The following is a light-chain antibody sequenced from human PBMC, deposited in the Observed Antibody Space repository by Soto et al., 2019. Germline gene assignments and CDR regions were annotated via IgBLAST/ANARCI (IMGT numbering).Light chain of an antibody. V-gene: IGKV3-15*01. Sequence: DIVLTQSPVTLSLYPGERATLSCRASQSVSGYLVWYQQKPGQAPRLLIYGASARALDIPARFSGSGSGTEFTFTITSLQSEDFTIYYCQQYDQWPITFGQGTRLEIK. CDR1: QSVSGY. CDR3: QQYDQWPIT. J-gene: IGKJ5*01. CDR2: GAS.